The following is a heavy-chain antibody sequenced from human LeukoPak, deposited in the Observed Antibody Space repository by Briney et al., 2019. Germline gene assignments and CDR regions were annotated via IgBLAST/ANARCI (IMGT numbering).Heavy chain of an antibody. D-gene: IGHD6-6*01. Sequence: GGSLRLSCAASGFTVSSNYMSWVRQAPGKGLEWVSVIYSGGSTCYADSVKGRFTISRDNSKNTLYLQMNSLRAEDTAVYYCARDLVSSSSADWGQGTLVTVSS. CDR3: ARDLVSSSSAD. J-gene: IGHJ4*02. CDR2: IYSGGST. V-gene: IGHV3-53*01. CDR1: GFTVSSNY.